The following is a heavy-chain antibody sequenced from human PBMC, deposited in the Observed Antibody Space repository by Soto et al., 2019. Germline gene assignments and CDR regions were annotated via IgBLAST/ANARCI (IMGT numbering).Heavy chain of an antibody. CDR1: GGCISSGAYS. D-gene: IGHD3-22*01. J-gene: IGHJ3*02. V-gene: IGHV4-30-2*01. CDR3: ARAASYGYITMTLGAFDI. Sequence: ILSLTCAVAGGCISSGAYSWSWIRQPPGKGLEWIGYIYHSGSTYYNPSLKSRVTISVDRSKNQFSLKLSSVTAADTAVYYCARAASYGYITMTLGAFDIWGQGTMVTVSS. CDR2: IYHSGST.